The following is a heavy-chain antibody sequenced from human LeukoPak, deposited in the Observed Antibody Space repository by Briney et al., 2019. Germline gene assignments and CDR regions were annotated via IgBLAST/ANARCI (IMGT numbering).Heavy chain of an antibody. V-gene: IGHV3-21*01. D-gene: IGHD5-24*01. Sequence: GGSLRLSCAASGFTFSSYSMNWVCQAPGKGLEWVSSISSSSSYIYYADSVKGRFTISRDNAKNSLYLQMNSLRAEDTAVYYCARGRDGYNSFVGYWGQGTLVTVSS. CDR2: ISSSSSYI. J-gene: IGHJ4*02. CDR1: GFTFSSYS. CDR3: ARGRDGYNSFVGY.